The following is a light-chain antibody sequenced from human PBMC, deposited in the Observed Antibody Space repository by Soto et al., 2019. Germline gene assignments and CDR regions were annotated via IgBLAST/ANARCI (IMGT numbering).Light chain of an antibody. V-gene: IGKV3D-20*02. CDR1: QSVSNNY. Sequence: EIVLTQSPVTLSLSPGERATLSCRASQSVSNNYLAWYQQKPGQAPRLLIYGASNRATGIPDRFSGSGSGTDFTLTISSLEPEDFAVYYCHQRQYWPPITFGQGTRLEIK. CDR3: HQRQYWPPIT. CDR2: GAS. J-gene: IGKJ5*01.